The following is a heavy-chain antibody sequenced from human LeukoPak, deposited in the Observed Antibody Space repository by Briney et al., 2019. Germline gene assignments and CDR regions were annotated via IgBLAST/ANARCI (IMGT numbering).Heavy chain of an antibody. CDR2: ISYDGSNK. V-gene: IGHV3-30-3*01. CDR3: ARDQDGGSYIPGNYYYYYGMDV. Sequence: PGRSLRLSCAASGFTFSTYAMHWVRQAPGKGLEWVAVISYDGSNKYYADSVKGRFTISRDNSKNTLYLQMNSLRAEDTAVYYCARDQDGGSYIPGNYYYYYGMDVWGQGTTVTVSS. D-gene: IGHD1-26*01. CDR1: GFTFSTYA. J-gene: IGHJ6*02.